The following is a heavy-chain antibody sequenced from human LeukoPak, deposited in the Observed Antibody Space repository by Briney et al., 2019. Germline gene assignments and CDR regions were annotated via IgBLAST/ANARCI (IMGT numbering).Heavy chain of an antibody. V-gene: IGHV5-51*01. CDR1: GYSFTSYW. Sequence: GESLKISCKGSGYSFTSYWIGWVRQMPGKGLEWMGIIYPGDSDTRYSPSFQGQVTISADKSISNAYLQWSSLKASDTAMYYCARLMIDYGDQGYFDYWGQGTLVTVSS. J-gene: IGHJ4*02. D-gene: IGHD4-17*01. CDR2: IYPGDSDT. CDR3: ARLMIDYGDQGYFDY.